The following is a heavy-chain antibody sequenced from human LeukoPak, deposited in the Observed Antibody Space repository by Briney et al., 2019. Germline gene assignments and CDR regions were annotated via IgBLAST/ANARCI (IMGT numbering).Heavy chain of an antibody. CDR2: IYSSGST. CDR3: ARGGGVVAAYDY. J-gene: IGHJ4*02. CDR1: GGSISSYY. V-gene: IGHV4-59*01. D-gene: IGHD2-15*01. Sequence: SETLSLTCTVSGGSISSYYWSWLRQPPGKGLEWIGYIYSSGSTNYNPSLKSRVTISVDTSKNQFSLKLSSVTAADTAVYYCARGGGVVAAYDYWGQGTLVTVSS.